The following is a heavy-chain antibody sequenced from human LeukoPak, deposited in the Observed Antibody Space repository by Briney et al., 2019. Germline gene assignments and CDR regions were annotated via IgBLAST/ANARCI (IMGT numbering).Heavy chain of an antibody. CDR3: AIRDGHTDH. CDR1: GFMFIDYW. V-gene: IGHV3-7*01. Sequence: GGSLRLSCAASGFMFIDYWMSWVRQAPGKGLEWVANINQDGDEKYYVDSVKGRFTIPRDNAKNSLFLQMNSLRVEDTAIYYCAIRDGHTDHWGQGTLVTVSS. D-gene: IGHD5-24*01. J-gene: IGHJ4*02. CDR2: INQDGDEK.